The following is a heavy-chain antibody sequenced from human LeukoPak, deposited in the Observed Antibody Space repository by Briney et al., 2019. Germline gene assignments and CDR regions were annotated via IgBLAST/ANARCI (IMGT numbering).Heavy chain of an antibody. CDR2: INHSGST. D-gene: IGHD4-17*01. Sequence: SETLSLTCAVYGGSFSGYHWSWIRQPPGKGLEWIGEINHSGSTNYNPSLKSRVTISADTSKNQFSLNLRSVTATDTAMYYCARRNTADASIDFWGQGTLVTASS. CDR3: ARRNTADASIDF. V-gene: IGHV4-34*01. CDR1: GGSFSGYH. J-gene: IGHJ4*02.